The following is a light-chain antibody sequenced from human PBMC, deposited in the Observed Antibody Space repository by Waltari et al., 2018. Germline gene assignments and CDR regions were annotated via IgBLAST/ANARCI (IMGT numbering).Light chain of an antibody. CDR2: GAS. J-gene: IGKJ4*02. CDR3: QQRSNWPGLT. V-gene: IGKV3-11*01. Sequence: EIVLKQSPATLSLSPGDRATLSCRASQSVSNYLAWYQQKPGQPPRLLIYGASNRAAGIPDRFSGSGSGTDFTLTISSLDTEDVAVYFCQQRSNWPGLTFGGGTKVEIK. CDR1: QSVSNY.